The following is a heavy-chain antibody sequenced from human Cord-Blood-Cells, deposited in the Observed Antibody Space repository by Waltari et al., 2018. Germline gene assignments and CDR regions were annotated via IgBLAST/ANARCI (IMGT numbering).Heavy chain of an antibody. J-gene: IGHJ3*02. V-gene: IGHV1-2*02. CDR3: AGVPDRSDAVDI. Sequence: QVQLVKPGAEVKKPGASVTVSCKASGYTFTGYYLHWVRPAPGQGLEWRGWISRSSGGTNYAQKLKGRVTMTRDASISTAYMERSRLRADDTAVYYWAGVPDRSDAVDIWGQGTMVTVSS. D-gene: IGHD3-22*01. CDR1: GYTFTGYY. CDR2: ISRSSGGT.